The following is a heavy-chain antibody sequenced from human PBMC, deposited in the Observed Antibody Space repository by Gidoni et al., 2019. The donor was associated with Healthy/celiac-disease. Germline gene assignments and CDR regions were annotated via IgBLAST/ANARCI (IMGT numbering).Heavy chain of an antibody. V-gene: IGHV2-26*01. CDR1: GFSLSHARMG. J-gene: IGHJ6*02. CDR2: IFSNDEK. CDR3: ARIEAADYYYGMDV. Sequence: QVTLKESGPVLVKPTETLTLTCTVSGFSLSHARMGVSWIRQPPGKALEWLAHIFSNDEKSYSTSLKSRLTISKDTSKSQVVITMTNMDPVDTATYYCARIEAADYYYGMDVWGQGTTVTVSS. D-gene: IGHD6-13*01.